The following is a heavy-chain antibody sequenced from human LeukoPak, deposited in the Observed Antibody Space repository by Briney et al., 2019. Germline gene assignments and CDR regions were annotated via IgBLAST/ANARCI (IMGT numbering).Heavy chain of an antibody. CDR1: GFTFSSYE. V-gene: IGHV3-48*03. J-gene: IGHJ3*02. CDR2: ISSSGSTI. CDR3: AREGHIAADAFDI. Sequence: PGGSLRLSCAASGFTFSSYEMNWVRQAPGKGLEWVSYISSSGSTIYYADSVKGRFTISRDNAKNSLYLQMNSLRAEDTALYYCAREGHIAADAFDIWGQGTMVTVSS. D-gene: IGHD6-13*01.